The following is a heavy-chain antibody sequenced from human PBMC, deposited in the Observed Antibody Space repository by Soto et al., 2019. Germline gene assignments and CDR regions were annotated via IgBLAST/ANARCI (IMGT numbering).Heavy chain of an antibody. CDR1: GGSFSGYY. CDR3: ARGSRAGITGTTRYRWFDP. CDR2: INHSGST. Sequence: SETLSLTCAVYGGSFSGYYWSWIRQPPGKGLEWIGEINHSGSTNYNPSLKSRVTISVDTSKNQFSLKLSSVTAADTAVDYCARGSRAGITGTTRYRWFDPWGQGTLVTVSS. D-gene: IGHD1-7*01. J-gene: IGHJ5*02. V-gene: IGHV4-34*01.